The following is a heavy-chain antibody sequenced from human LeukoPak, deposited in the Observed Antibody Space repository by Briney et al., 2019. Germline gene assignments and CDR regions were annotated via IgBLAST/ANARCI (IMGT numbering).Heavy chain of an antibody. CDR1: GGSISNYY. CDR2: IYTSGST. J-gene: IGHJ4*02. Sequence: SETLSLTCTVSGGSISNYYWSWIRQPAGKGLEWIGRIYTSGSTNYNSSLKSRVTMSVDTSKNQVSLKLSSVTAADTAVYCCATGDGYNSFDYWGQGTLVTVSS. CDR3: ATGDGYNSFDY. V-gene: IGHV4-4*07. D-gene: IGHD5-24*01.